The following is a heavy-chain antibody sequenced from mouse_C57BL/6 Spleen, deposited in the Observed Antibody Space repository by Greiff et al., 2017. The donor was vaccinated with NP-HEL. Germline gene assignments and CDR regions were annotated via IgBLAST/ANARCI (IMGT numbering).Heavy chain of an antibody. J-gene: IGHJ1*03. Sequence: VQLQQSGAELVRPGASVTLSCKASGYTFTDYEMHWVKQTPVHGLEWIGAIDPETGGTDYNQKFKGKAILTADKSSSTAYMELRSLTSEDSAVYYCTREDGSSPGYFDVWGTGTTVTVSS. CDR1: GYTFTDYE. CDR2: IDPETGGT. D-gene: IGHD1-1*01. CDR3: TREDGSSPGYFDV. V-gene: IGHV1-15*01.